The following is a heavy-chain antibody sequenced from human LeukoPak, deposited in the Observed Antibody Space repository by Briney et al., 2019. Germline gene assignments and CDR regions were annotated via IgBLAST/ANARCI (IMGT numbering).Heavy chain of an antibody. CDR3: ARGSYGPGSSPIFDP. V-gene: IGHV1-18*01. D-gene: IGHD3-10*01. Sequence: GASVKVSCKASGYTFTSYGISWVRQAPGQGLEWMGWINTYNGGTKYAQKLQGRVTLTRDTSISTAYMEVSRLGADDTALYYCARGSYGPGSSPIFDPWGQGTLVTVSS. CDR1: GYTFTSYG. J-gene: IGHJ5*02. CDR2: INTYNGGT.